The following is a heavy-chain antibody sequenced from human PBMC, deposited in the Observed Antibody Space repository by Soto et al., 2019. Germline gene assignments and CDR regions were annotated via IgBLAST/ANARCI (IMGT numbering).Heavy chain of an antibody. CDR3: AKDWPDYYDFWSGYSHRFGPFDY. D-gene: IGHD3-3*01. CDR1: GFTFSSYA. V-gene: IGHV3-23*01. Sequence: GGSLRLSCAASGFTFSSYAMSWVRQAPGKGLEWVSAISGSGGSTYYADSVKGRFTISRDNSKNTLYLQMNSLRAEDTAVYYCAKDWPDYYDFWSGYSHRFGPFDYWGQGTLVTGSS. CDR2: ISGSGGST. J-gene: IGHJ4*02.